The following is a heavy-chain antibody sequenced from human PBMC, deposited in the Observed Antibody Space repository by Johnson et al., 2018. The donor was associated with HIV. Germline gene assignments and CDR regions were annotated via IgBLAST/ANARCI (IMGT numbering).Heavy chain of an antibody. J-gene: IGHJ3*02. V-gene: IGHV3-30*03. CDR3: ARDGAQQRARDAFDI. D-gene: IGHD6-13*01. Sequence: QVQLVESGGGVVQPGRSLRLSCAASGFTFSSYGMHWVRQAPGKGLEWVAVISYDGSNKYYADSVKGRFTISRDNSKNTLYLQMNSLRAEDTAVYYCARDGAQQRARDAFDIWGQGTMVTASS. CDR2: ISYDGSNK. CDR1: GFTFSSYG.